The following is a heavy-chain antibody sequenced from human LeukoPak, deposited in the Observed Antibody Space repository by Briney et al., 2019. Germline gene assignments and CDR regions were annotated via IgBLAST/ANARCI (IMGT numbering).Heavy chain of an antibody. CDR2: IYYSGST. CDR3: ASSYQLLLDY. CDR1: GGSISSSSYY. V-gene: IGHV4-39*01. Sequence: SETLSLTCTVSGGSISSSSYYWGWIRQPPGKGLGWIGSIYYSGSTYYNPSLKSRVTISVDTSKSQFSLKLSSVTAADTAVYYCASSYQLLLDYWGQGTLVTVSS. J-gene: IGHJ4*02. D-gene: IGHD2-2*01.